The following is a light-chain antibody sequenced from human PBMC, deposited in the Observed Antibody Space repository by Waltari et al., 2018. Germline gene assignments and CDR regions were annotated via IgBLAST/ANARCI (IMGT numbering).Light chain of an antibody. CDR2: GAS. CDR3: QQYNHSPTT. V-gene: IGKV3-15*01. Sequence: EVLMTQSPATLSVSPGERATLSCRASQSVSSNLAWYQQRPGQAPRLLIFGASTRAAGISDRFSGGGSGAEFTLSSSSLQSEDLAVYYCQQYNHSPTTFGQGTRLEIK. J-gene: IGKJ2*01. CDR1: QSVSSN.